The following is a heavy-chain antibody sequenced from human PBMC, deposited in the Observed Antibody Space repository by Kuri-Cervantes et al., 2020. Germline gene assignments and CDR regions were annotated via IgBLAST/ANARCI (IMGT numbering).Heavy chain of an antibody. D-gene: IGHD2-8*01. J-gene: IGHJ2*01. V-gene: IGHV4-39*01. CDR2: IYYSGST. CDR1: GDSISSTSYY. Sequence: SETLSLTCTVSGDSISSTSYYWGWIRQPPGKGLEWIGTIYYSGSTYYNPSLKSRVTISVDTSKNQFSLKLSSVTAADTAVYYCARHFVLMVYAEYFDLWGRGTLVTVSS. CDR3: ARHFVLMVYAEYFDL.